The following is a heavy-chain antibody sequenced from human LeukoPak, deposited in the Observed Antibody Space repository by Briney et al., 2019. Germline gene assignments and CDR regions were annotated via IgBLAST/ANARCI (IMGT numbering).Heavy chain of an antibody. CDR3: AKRYDTTVYSINFDY. CDR1: GFRFSNYA. CDR2: ISYDGSKK. V-gene: IGHV3-30*18. J-gene: IGHJ4*02. Sequence: GGSLRLSCAASGFRFSNYAMHWVRQAPGKGLEWVAGISYDGSKKYYADSVRGRFTISRDNSKNTLYLQMNSLRADDTAMYYCAKRYDTTVYSINFDYWGQGTLVTVSS. D-gene: IGHD3-22*01.